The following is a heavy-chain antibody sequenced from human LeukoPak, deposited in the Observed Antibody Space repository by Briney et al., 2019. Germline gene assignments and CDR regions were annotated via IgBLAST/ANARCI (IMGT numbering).Heavy chain of an antibody. J-gene: IGHJ6*03. V-gene: IGHV1-8*02. CDR1: GYTFTSYD. CDR2: MNPNSGNT. D-gene: IGHD1-7*01. Sequence: ASVKVSCKASGYTFTSYDINWVRQATGQGLEWTGWMNPNSGNTGYAQKFQGRVTMTRNTSISTAYMELSSLRSEDTAVYYCARARRITGTITFYYMDVWGKGTTVTVSS. CDR3: ARARRITGTITFYYMDV.